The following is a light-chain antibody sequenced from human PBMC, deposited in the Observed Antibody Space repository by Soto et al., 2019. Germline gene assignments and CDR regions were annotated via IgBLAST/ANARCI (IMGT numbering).Light chain of an antibody. J-gene: IGLJ2*01. CDR1: SSDVGGYNY. CDR2: DVS. Sequence: QSALTQPASVSGSPGQSITISCTGTSSDVGGYNYVSWYQQHPGKAPKLMIYDVSNRPSGVSNRFSGSKSGNTASLTISGLQADDDAYYYCTSYTSSSTPVFGGGTKLTVL. V-gene: IGLV2-14*01. CDR3: TSYTSSSTPV.